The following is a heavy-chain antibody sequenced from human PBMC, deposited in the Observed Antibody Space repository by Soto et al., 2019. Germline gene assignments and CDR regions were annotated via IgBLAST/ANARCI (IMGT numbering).Heavy chain of an antibody. Sequence: EVQLVESGGALVQPGGSLRLSCAASGFTFSSYWMHWVRQAPGKGLVWVSRINTDGSSTSYAASVKGRFTISRDNARGTLSLQMNSMRAEDTAVYSCARGPHGDWFAPWGQGTLVTVSS. D-gene: IGHD3-10*01. CDR2: INTDGSST. CDR3: ARGPHGDWFAP. V-gene: IGHV3-74*01. CDR1: GFTFSSYW. J-gene: IGHJ5*02.